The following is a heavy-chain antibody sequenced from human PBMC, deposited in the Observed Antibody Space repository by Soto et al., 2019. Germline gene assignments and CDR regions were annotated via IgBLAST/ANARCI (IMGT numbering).Heavy chain of an antibody. Sequence: ASVKVSCKASGYTFTGYYMHWVRQAPGQWLEWLGWINPNSGGTNYAQKFQGWVTMTRDTSISTAYMGLSRLRSDDTAVYYCARDSADDAFDIWGQGTMVTVSS. CDR3: ARDSADDAFDI. CDR2: INPNSGGT. D-gene: IGHD1-26*01. V-gene: IGHV1-2*04. CDR1: GYTFTGYY. J-gene: IGHJ3*02.